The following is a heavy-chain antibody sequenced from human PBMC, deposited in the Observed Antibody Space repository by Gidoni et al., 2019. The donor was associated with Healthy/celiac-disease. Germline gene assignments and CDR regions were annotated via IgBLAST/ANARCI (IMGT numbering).Heavy chain of an antibody. Sequence: QVQLVQSGAEVKKPGSSVKVSCKASGGTFSSYAISWVRQAPGQGLEWMGGIIPIFGTANYAQKFQGRVTITADKSTSTAYMELSSLRSEDTAVYYCARGVPAATSYYYYGMDVWGQGTTVTVSS. D-gene: IGHD2-15*01. V-gene: IGHV1-69*06. CDR2: IIPIFGTA. CDR1: GGTFSSYA. J-gene: IGHJ6*02. CDR3: ARGVPAATSYYYYGMDV.